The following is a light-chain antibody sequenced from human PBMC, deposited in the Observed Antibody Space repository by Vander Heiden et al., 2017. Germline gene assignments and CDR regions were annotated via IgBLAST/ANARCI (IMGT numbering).Light chain of an antibody. J-gene: IGKJ4*01. Sequence: DIQMTQSPSSLSASVGDRVTITCQASQDISNYLNWYQQKPGKAPKLLIYDASNLETGVPSRFSRSRSGTDFTFTISSLQPEDIATYYCQQYYNLPLTFDGGTKVELK. V-gene: IGKV1-33*01. CDR1: QDISNY. CDR3: QQYYNLPLT. CDR2: DAS.